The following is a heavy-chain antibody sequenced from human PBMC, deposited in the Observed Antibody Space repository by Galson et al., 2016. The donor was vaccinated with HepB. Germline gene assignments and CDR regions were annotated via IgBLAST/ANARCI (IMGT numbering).Heavy chain of an antibody. D-gene: IGHD4/OR15-4a*01. J-gene: IGHJ4*02. CDR3: SADLDY. V-gene: IGHV3-15*01. CDR1: GFNFTEAW. Sequence: SLRLSCAASGFNFTEAWMTWVRQSPGKGLEWVGLIKSKTDGETIQYAAPVRGRFTISRDDSRDTLYLQMNNLRADDTGIHYCSADLDYWGQGTLVTVSS. CDR2: IKSKTDGETI.